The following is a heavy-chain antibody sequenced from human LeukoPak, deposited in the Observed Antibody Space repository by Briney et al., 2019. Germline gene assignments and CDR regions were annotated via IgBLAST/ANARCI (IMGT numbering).Heavy chain of an antibody. Sequence: GGSLRLSCAASGFTFSSYGMHWVRQAPGKGLEWVAVISYDGSNKYYADSVKGRFTISRDNSKNTLYLQMNSLRAEDTAVYYCAKGETGYCSGGSCYTEYWGQGTQVTVSS. J-gene: IGHJ4*02. CDR3: AKGETGYCSGGSCYTEY. CDR2: ISYDGSNK. D-gene: IGHD2-15*01. V-gene: IGHV3-30*18. CDR1: GFTFSSYG.